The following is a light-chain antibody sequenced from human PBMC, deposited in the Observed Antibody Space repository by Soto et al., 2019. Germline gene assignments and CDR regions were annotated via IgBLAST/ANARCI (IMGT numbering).Light chain of an antibody. J-gene: IGKJ2*01. V-gene: IGKV3-20*01. CDR2: GAS. Sequence: EIVLTQSPGTQSLSPGERVTLSCRASQSVSSIYLAWYQQKPGQAPRLLIYGASSRATGIPDRFSGSGSGTDFTLTISRLEPEDFAVYYCQQYGSSPPYTFGQGTKLEIK. CDR3: QQYGSSPPYT. CDR1: QSVSSIY.